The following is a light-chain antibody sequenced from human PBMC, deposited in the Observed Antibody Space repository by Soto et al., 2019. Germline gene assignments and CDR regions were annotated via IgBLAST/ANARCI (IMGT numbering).Light chain of an antibody. J-gene: IGKJ1*01. CDR1: QNINIW. V-gene: IGKV1-5*01. CDR2: DAS. CDR3: RQYNSYSWT. Sequence: DIQKTQSPSTLSASVGDRVTITCRASQNINIWLAWYQQKPGKAPKLLIFDASSLESGVPSRFSGSGSGTEFTLTISSLQPDDFATYYCRQYNSYSWTFGQGTKVEIK.